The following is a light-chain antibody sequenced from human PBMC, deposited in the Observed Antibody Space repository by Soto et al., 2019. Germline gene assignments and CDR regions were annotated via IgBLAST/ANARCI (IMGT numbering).Light chain of an antibody. J-gene: IGKJ3*01. CDR2: GTF. CDR1: QDIKTY. Sequence: IQLTQSPSSLSASVGDRVSITCRASQDIKTYLAWYQQKQGKAPKLLIYGTFTLQSGFPSRCNGSGSGADFTLTIRRLQPEDCAPYYGQHLNSYPPFPFGPGTKVDLE. CDR3: QHLNSYPPFP. V-gene: IGKV1-9*01.